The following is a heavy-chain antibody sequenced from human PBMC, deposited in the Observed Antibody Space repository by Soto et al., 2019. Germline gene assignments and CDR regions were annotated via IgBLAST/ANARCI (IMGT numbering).Heavy chain of an antibody. CDR1: LDRVTVYS. D-gene: IGHD2-15*01. J-gene: IGHJ3*02. CDR2: IYPGDSNT. Sequence: EGPTISREASLDRVTVYSNGCVRPMTGRSLEWMGIIYPGDSNTRYSPSFQGQVTISADKSISTAYLQWSGLKASDTAMYYCARREYCSGGSCHRAFDIWGQGKMVPGSS. CDR3: ARREYCSGGSCHRAFDI. V-gene: IGHV5-51*01.